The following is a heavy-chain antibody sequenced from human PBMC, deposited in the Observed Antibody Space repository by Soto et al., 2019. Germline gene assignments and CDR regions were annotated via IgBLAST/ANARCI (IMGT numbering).Heavy chain of an antibody. V-gene: IGHV5-51*01. CDR2: IYPEDSET. CDR3: AIDRRTSSLWFDP. CDR1: GYSFTTYW. D-gene: IGHD3-16*01. J-gene: IGHJ5*02. Sequence: GESLKISCKGSGYSFTTYWIGWVRQMPGKDLEWIGIIYPEDSETRYSPSFQGLVTISVDKSISTAYLQWNSLQASDSAVYYCAIDRRTSSLWFDPWGQGTLVTVSS.